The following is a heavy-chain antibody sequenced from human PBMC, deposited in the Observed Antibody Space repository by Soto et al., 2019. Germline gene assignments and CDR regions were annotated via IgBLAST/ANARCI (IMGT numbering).Heavy chain of an antibody. CDR2: INHSGST. D-gene: IGHD2-2*02. J-gene: IGHJ3*02. CDR1: GGSFSGYY. V-gene: IGHV4-34*01. Sequence: SETLSLTCAVYGGSFSGYYWSWIRQPPGKGLEWIGEINHSGSTNYNPSLKSRVTISVDTSKNQFSLKLSSVTAADTAVYYCARGRYCSSTRCYTDAFDIWGQGTMVTVSS. CDR3: ARGRYCSSTRCYTDAFDI.